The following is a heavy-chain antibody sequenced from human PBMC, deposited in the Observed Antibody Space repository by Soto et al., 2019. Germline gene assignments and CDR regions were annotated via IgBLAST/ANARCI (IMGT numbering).Heavy chain of an antibody. D-gene: IGHD3-16*01. Sequence: PGGSLRLSCAASGFTFSSYSMNWVRQAPGKGLEWVSSISSSSSYIYYADSVKGRFTISRDNAKNSLYLQMNSLRAEDTAVYYCARDLGVMYYYGMDVWGQGTTVTVSS. CDR2: ISSSSSYI. J-gene: IGHJ6*02. V-gene: IGHV3-21*01. CDR1: GFTFSSYS. CDR3: ARDLGVMYYYGMDV.